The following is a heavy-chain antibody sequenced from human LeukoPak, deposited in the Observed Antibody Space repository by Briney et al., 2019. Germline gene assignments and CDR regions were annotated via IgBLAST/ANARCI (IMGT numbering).Heavy chain of an antibody. J-gene: IGHJ4*02. D-gene: IGHD1-26*01. CDR3: AKRGVGSGSYPTYYFDY. V-gene: IGHV3-23*01. CDR1: GFTFSSYA. Sequence: GGSLRLPCAASGFTFSSYAMGWVRQAPGKGLEWVSAISGSGGSTYYADSVKGRFTISRDNSKNTLYLQMNSLRAEDTAVYYCAKRGVGSGSYPTYYFDYWGQGTLVTVSS. CDR2: ISGSGGST.